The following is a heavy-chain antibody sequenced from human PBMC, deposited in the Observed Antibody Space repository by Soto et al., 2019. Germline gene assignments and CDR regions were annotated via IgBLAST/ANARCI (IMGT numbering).Heavy chain of an antibody. CDR3: ARDHIAARPYYYYYYMDV. CDR2: INAGNGNT. CDR1: GYTFTNYA. V-gene: IGHV1-3*01. J-gene: IGHJ6*03. Sequence: ASVKVSCKASGYTFTNYAMHWVRQAPGQRLEWMGWINAGNGNTKYSQKFQGRVTITRDTSASTAYMELSSLRSEDTAVYYCARDHIAARPYYYYYYMDVWGKGTTVTVSS. D-gene: IGHD6-6*01.